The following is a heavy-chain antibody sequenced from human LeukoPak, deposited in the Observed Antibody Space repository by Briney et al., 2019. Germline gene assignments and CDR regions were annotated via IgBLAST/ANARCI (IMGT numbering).Heavy chain of an antibody. V-gene: IGHV1-69*04. D-gene: IGHD4-17*01. CDR1: GGTFSSYS. CDR3: ARDHYGDYTPRYFDY. J-gene: IGHJ4*02. Sequence: ASVTVSCKASGGTFSSYSIRWVRQAPGPGVEWMGRIIPILGIANYAQKFQDRVTITADKSTSTAYMELSSLKSEDTAVYYCARDHYGDYTPRYFDYWGQGTLVTVSS. CDR2: IIPILGIA.